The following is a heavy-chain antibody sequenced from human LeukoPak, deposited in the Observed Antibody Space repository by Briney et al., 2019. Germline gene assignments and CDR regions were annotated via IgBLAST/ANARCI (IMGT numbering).Heavy chain of an antibody. J-gene: IGHJ3*02. CDR3: ARAGSYYDSSGYRRDDAFDI. V-gene: IGHV3-30*03. CDR1: GFTFSSSA. D-gene: IGHD3-22*01. CDR2: ISFDESNK. Sequence: GGSLRLSCAASGFTFSSSAMHWVRQAPGKGLEWVAVISFDESNKYYADSVKGRFTMSRDNSKDTLYLQMNSLRAEDTAVYYCARAGSYYDSSGYRRDDAFDIWGRGIMVTVSS.